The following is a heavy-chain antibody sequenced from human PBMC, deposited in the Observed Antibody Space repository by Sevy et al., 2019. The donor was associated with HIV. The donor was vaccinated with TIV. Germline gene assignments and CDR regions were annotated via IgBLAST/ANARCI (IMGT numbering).Heavy chain of an antibody. D-gene: IGHD3-9*01. CDR2: LSSDNAGST. Sequence: GGSLRLSCSASGFTFSNYAMHWVRQAPGKGLEYVSGLSSDNAGSTYYADSVNGRFTISRDNSKNTLCLQMSSLRTEDTAVYYCVKDRIETILWSKGDWFDPWGQGTLVTVSS. CDR3: VKDRIETILWSKGDWFDP. V-gene: IGHV3-64D*06. J-gene: IGHJ5*02. CDR1: GFTFSNYA.